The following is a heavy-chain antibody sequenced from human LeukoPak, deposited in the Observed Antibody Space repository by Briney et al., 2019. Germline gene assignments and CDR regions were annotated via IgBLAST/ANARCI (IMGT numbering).Heavy chain of an antibody. V-gene: IGHV4-31*03. CDR2: IYYSGST. D-gene: IGHD2-8*02. Sequence: NPSQTLSLTCTVSGGSISSGGYYWSWIRQHPGKGLEWIGYIYYSGSTYYNPSLKSRVTILVDTSKNQFSLKLSSVTAADTAVYYCARGEMTGDVIDYWGQGTLVTVSS. J-gene: IGHJ4*02. CDR3: ARGEMTGDVIDY. CDR1: GGSISSGGYY.